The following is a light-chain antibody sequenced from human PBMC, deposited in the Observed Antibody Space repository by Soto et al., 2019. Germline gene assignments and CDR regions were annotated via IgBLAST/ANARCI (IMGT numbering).Light chain of an antibody. J-gene: IGLJ1*01. CDR1: RLYVGGYNY. CDR2: EVT. V-gene: IGLV2-14*03. CDR3: SSYTTSSTRV. Sequence: QSVLNQPASVSGSPGQSITISYTGTRLYVGGYNYVSWYQQQPGKAPKLIIYEVTNRPSGVSDRFSGSKSDNTASLTISGLQAEDEADYYCSSYTTSSTRVFGTGTKVTV.